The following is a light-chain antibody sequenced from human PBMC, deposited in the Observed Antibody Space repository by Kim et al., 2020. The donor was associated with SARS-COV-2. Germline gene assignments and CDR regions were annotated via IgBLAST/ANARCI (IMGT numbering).Light chain of an antibody. CDR2: GAS. V-gene: IGKV3-15*01. J-gene: IGKJ1*01. Sequence: VCPGGRATPSCRASQSVSSNLAWYQQKPGQAPRLLIYGASTRATGIPVGFSGSGSETEFTLTINNLQSEDFAVYYCQQYNNWPQTFGQGTKVDIK. CDR3: QQYNNWPQT. CDR1: QSVSSN.